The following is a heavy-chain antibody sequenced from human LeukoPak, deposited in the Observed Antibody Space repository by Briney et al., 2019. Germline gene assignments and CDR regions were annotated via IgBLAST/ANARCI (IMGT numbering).Heavy chain of an antibody. J-gene: IGHJ5*02. CDR3: AKEVVGP. CDR2: IFHNGNT. Sequence: SETLSLTCTVSGGSISSSIYYWGWIRQPPGKGLEWIGSIFHNGNTYYNSSLKSRLTVSVDTSKNQISLRLSSVTAADTAVYYCAKEVVGPWGQGTLVTVSS. V-gene: IGHV4-39*07. CDR1: GGSISSSIYY. D-gene: IGHD1-26*01.